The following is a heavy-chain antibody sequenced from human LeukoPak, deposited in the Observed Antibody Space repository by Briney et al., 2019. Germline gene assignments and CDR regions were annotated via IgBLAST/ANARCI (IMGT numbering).Heavy chain of an antibody. V-gene: IGHV3-23*01. Sequence: PGGSLKLSCAASGFPFSGHTMSWVRQAQGKGLEWVSGISPGGDTTYYAASVRGRFTISRDNSKNALYMQVNSLRAEDTAVYFCTKDGGTPGTPDAFNIWGQGTMVTVSS. D-gene: IGHD1-1*01. CDR2: ISPGGDTT. J-gene: IGHJ3*02. CDR3: TKDGGTPGTPDAFNI. CDR1: GFPFSGHT.